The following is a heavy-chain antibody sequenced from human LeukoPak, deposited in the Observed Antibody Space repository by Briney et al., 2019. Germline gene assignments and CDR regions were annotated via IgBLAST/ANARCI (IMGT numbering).Heavy chain of an antibody. CDR2: LNPSGGSS. J-gene: IGHJ4*02. Sequence: ASVKVSCKASGYTVTSYYMHWVRQAPGQGLEWMGVLNPSGGSSSYAQKFQGRATLTRATSTSTVYMELSSLRSEDTAVYYCARSYSSGWYYNYWGQGTLVTVSS. CDR3: ARSYSSGWYYNY. CDR1: GYTVTSYY. D-gene: IGHD6-19*01. V-gene: IGHV1-46*01.